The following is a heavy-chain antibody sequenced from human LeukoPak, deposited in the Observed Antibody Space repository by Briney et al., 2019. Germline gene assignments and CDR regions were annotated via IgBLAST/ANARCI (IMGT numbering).Heavy chain of an antibody. J-gene: IGHJ6*03. Sequence: PSETLSLTCTVSGGSISSYYWSWIRQPPGKGLEWIGYIYTSGSTNYNPSLKSRVTISVDTSKNQFSLKPSSVTAADTAVYYCARHVGGPNYDLRYPYYYYYMDVWGKGTTVTVSS. V-gene: IGHV4-4*09. D-gene: IGHD3-3*01. CDR3: ARHVGGPNYDLRYPYYYYYMDV. CDR2: IYTSGST. CDR1: GGSISSYY.